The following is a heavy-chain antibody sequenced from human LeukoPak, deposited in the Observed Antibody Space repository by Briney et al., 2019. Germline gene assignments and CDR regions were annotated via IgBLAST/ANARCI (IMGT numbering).Heavy chain of an antibody. CDR1: GFTFSSFD. V-gene: IGHV3-13*01. Sequence: PGGSLRLSCAASGFTFSSFDMHWFRQPTGQGLKWVSTIGTASDTYYPGSVEGRFTLSRDNAKNSLYLQMNSLTAGDTAVYYCARGPPRGKYYYMDVWGKGTTVTVSS. CDR2: IGTASDT. J-gene: IGHJ6*03. CDR3: ARGPPRGKYYYMDV. D-gene: IGHD1-1*01.